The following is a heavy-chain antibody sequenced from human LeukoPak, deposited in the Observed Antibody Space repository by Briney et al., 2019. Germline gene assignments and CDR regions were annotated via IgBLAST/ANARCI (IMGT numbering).Heavy chain of an antibody. V-gene: IGHV4-34*01. CDR1: GGSFSGYY. CDR2: INHSGST. Sequence: SETLSLTCAVYGGSFSGYYWSWIRQPPGKGLEWIGEINHSGSTNYNPSLKSRVTISVDTSKNQFSLKLSSVTAADTAVYYCANFWSSIAAAGLPRIGYFQRWGQGTLVTVSS. J-gene: IGHJ1*01. CDR3: ANFWSSIAAAGLPRIGYFQR. D-gene: IGHD6-13*01.